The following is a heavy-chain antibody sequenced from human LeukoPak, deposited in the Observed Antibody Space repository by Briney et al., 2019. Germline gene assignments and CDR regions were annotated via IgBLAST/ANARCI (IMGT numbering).Heavy chain of an antibody. D-gene: IGHD1-1*01. CDR1: GGSISSYY. V-gene: IGHV4-59*01. CDR3: GRITEWNDLDY. Sequence: SETLSLTCTVSGGSISSYYWSWIRQPPGKGLEWIGYIYYSGSTTNYNPSLKSRVAMSVDTSKNQFSLHLNYVTAADTAVYYCGRITEWNDLDYWGQGALVTVSS. CDR2: IYYSGSTT. J-gene: IGHJ4*02.